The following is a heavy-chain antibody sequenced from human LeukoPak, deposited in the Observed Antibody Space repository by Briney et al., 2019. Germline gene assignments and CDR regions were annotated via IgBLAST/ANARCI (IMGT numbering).Heavy chain of an antibody. D-gene: IGHD3-10*01. CDR2: ISSSSSYI. Sequence: GGSLRLSCAASGFTFSSYSMNWVRQAPGKGLEWVSSISSSSSYIYYADSVKGRFTISRDNAKNSLYLQMNSLRAEDTAVYYCAREAGTHYYYGSGSYLDYWGQGTLVTVSS. J-gene: IGHJ4*02. CDR3: AREAGTHYYYGSGSYLDY. CDR1: GFTFSSYS. V-gene: IGHV3-21*01.